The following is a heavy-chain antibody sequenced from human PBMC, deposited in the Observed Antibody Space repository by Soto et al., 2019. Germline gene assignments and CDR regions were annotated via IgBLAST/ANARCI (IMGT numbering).Heavy chain of an antibody. CDR1: DDSITSGAYY. Sequence: SETLSLTCTVSDDSITSGAYYWGFIRQPPGKGLEWIGKIHYRGSTYYNPSLKSRVTISVDTSKNQFSLRLSSVTAAGTAVYYCARDPGYCTNGVCERYYYMDVWGKGTTVTVSS. CDR2: IHYRGST. J-gene: IGHJ6*03. V-gene: IGHV4-39*07. D-gene: IGHD2-8*01. CDR3: ARDPGYCTNGVCERYYYMDV.